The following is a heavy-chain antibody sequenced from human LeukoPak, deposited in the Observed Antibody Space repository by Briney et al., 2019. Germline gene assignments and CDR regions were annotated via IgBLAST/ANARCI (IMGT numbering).Heavy chain of an antibody. D-gene: IGHD2-2*01. Sequence: ASVKVSCKVSGYTLTELSMHWVRQAPGKGLEWMGGFDPEDGETIYAQKFQGRVTMTEDTSTDTAYMELSSLRSEDTAVYYCATEGGWYCSSTSCPGLDYWGQGTLVTVSS. CDR3: ATEGGWYCSSTSCPGLDY. CDR1: GYTLTELS. CDR2: FDPEDGET. V-gene: IGHV1-24*01. J-gene: IGHJ4*02.